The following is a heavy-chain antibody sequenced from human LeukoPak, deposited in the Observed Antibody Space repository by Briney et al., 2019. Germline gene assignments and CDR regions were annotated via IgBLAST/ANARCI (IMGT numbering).Heavy chain of an antibody. J-gene: IGHJ4*02. CDR3: SRDLKYDRFGAEGPLAF. D-gene: IGHD3-10*01. V-gene: IGHV1-2*02. Sequence: ASVTVSCTAFGYTFTSSYVHWVRQAHGQGHEWVGWIDPNNGATYYAQHFQGRVTMTRDTSLTTDYMQMDSLISDATAAYYYSRDLKYDRFGAEGPLAFGGQGTLVTVSS. CDR2: IDPNNGAT. CDR1: GYTFTSSY.